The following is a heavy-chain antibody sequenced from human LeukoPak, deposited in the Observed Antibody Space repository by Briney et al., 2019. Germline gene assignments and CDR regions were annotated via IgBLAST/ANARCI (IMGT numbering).Heavy chain of an antibody. Sequence: SETLSLTCAVYGGSFSGYYWSWIRQPPGKGLEWIGEINHSGSTNYNPSLKSRVTISVDTSKNQFSLKLSSVTAADTAVYYCARGLQQLVRLGAFDIWGQGTMVTVSS. V-gene: IGHV4-34*01. CDR2: INHSGST. D-gene: IGHD6-13*01. CDR1: GGSFSGYY. J-gene: IGHJ3*02. CDR3: ARGLQQLVRLGAFDI.